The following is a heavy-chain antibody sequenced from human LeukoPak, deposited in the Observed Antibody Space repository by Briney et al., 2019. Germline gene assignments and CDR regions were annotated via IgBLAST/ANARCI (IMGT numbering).Heavy chain of an antibody. CDR3: ARGSTYYDFWSGYSDFDY. CDR2: INPNSGGT. V-gene: IGHV1-2*06. J-gene: IGHJ4*02. D-gene: IGHD3-3*01. Sequence: ASVKVSCKASGYTFTGYYMHWVRQAPGQGLEWMGRINPNSGGTHYAQKFQGRVTMTRDTSISTAYVELSGLRSDDTAVYYCARGSTYYDFWSGYSDFDYWGQGTLVTVSS. CDR1: GYTFTGYY.